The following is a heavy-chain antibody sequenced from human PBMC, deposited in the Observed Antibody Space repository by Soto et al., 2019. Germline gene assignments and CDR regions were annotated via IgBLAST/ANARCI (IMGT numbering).Heavy chain of an antibody. D-gene: IGHD2-15*01. CDR1: GFTFSSYS. V-gene: IGHV3-48*04. J-gene: IGHJ3*01. CDR2: IISSTT. CDR3: AREEGYCGGGYCFRSAFDL. Sequence: PGGSLRLSCAASGFTFSSYSLNWVRQAPGKGLEWVSYIISSTTYYADSVKGRFAISRDDAKNSVYLQMNNLRAEDTAVYYCAREEGYCGGGYCFRSAFDLWGQGTVVTVSS.